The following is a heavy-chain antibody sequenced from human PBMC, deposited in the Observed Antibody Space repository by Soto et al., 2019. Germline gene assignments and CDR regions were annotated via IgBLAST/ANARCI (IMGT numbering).Heavy chain of an antibody. Sequence: QVQLVQSGAEEKKPGASVKVSCKASGYTFTAYAMHWVRQAPGQRLEWMGWINAGNGNTKYSQKFQGRVTITRATSASTAYMELSSLRSEDTAVYYCASAVAVPADFDYWGQGTLVTVSS. V-gene: IGHV1-3*05. J-gene: IGHJ4*02. D-gene: IGHD6-19*01. CDR1: GYTFTAYA. CDR2: INAGNGNT. CDR3: ASAVAVPADFDY.